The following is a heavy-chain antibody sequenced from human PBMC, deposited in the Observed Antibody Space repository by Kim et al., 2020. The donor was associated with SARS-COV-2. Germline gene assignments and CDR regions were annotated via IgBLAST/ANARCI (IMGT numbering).Heavy chain of an antibody. CDR1: GYTLTSYA. Sequence: ASVKVSCKASGYTLTSYAIHWVRQAPVQRFEWMGWINGANDKTKYSEKLQGRLTITKDTSANTAYMNLYSLRSEDTAVYYCARIVSTSSGLRFWGQGTLVTVSS. CDR3: ARIVSTSSGLRF. D-gene: IGHD3-22*01. V-gene: IGHV1-3*01. CDR2: INGANDKT. J-gene: IGHJ4*02.